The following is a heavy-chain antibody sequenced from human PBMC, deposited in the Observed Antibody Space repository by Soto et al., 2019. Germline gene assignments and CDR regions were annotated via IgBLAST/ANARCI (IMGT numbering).Heavy chain of an antibody. CDR3: AKEIFPYSSSSGNWFDP. Sequence: GGSLRLSCAASGFTFSSYGMHWVRQAPGKGLEWVAVISYDGSNKYYADSVKGRFTISRDNSKNTLYLQMNSLRTDDTAVYYCAKEIFPYSSSSGNWFDPWGQGTLVTVSS. V-gene: IGHV3-30*18. J-gene: IGHJ5*02. CDR1: GFTFSSYG. CDR2: ISYDGSNK. D-gene: IGHD6-6*01.